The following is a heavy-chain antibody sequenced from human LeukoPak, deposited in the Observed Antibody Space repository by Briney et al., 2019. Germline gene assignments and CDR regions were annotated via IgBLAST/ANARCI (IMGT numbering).Heavy chain of an antibody. Sequence: PGGSLRLSCAASGFTFSSYSMNWVRQAPGKGLEWVSSISSSSSYTYYADSVKGRFTISRDNAKNSLYLQMNSLRAEDTAVYYCAREPMTGIDYWGQGTLVTVSS. D-gene: IGHD1-1*01. CDR1: GFTFSSYS. CDR3: AREPMTGIDY. V-gene: IGHV3-21*01. J-gene: IGHJ4*02. CDR2: ISSSSSYT.